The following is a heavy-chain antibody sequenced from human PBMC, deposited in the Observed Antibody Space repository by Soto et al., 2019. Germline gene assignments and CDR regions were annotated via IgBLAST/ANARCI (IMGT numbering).Heavy chain of an antibody. Sequence: EVQVLESGGGLVQPGGSLRLSCVAPGFTFSDFALSWVRQAPGKGLEWVSRIYGGGNGPHYADSVKGRVTISRDNSKNTLYLQMNSLRAEDTAVYYCAKMEGMDPWAYSFDYWGQGTLVTVSS. D-gene: IGHD2-2*03. J-gene: IGHJ4*02. CDR1: GFTFSDFA. CDR2: IYGGGNGP. V-gene: IGHV3-23*01. CDR3: AKMEGMDPWAYSFDY.